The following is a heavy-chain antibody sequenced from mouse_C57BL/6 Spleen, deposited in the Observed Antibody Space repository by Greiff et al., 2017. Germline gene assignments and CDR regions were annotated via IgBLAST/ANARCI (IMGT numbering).Heavy chain of an antibody. CDR2: IYPGDGET. CDR1: GYPFGDYG. CDR3: ASKEAMDY. J-gene: IGHJ4*01. Sequence: QVQLQQSGAELVKPGASVKISCKASGYPFGDYGGTWVKRRPGKGLEWIGQIYPGDGETNYNGKFKGKATLTADKSSSTAYMQRSSLTSEDSAVYFCASKEAMDYWGQGTSVTVSS. V-gene: IGHV1-80*01.